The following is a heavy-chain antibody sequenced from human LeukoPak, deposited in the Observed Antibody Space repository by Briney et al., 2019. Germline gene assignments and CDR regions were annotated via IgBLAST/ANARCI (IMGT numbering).Heavy chain of an antibody. D-gene: IGHD6-13*01. Sequence: GGSLRLSCAAFGFTFSSYAMHWVRQAPGKGLEWVAVISYDGSNKYYADSVKGRFTISRDNSKNTLYLQMNSLRAEDTAVYYCARARIAAAGTLEGYYYGMDVWGQGTTVTVSS. CDR1: GFTFSSYA. CDR3: ARARIAAAGTLEGYYYGMDV. J-gene: IGHJ6*02. CDR2: ISYDGSNK. V-gene: IGHV3-30*04.